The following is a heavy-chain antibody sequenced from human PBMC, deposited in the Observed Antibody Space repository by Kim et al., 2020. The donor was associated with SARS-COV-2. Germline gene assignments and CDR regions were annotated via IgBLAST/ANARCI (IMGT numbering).Heavy chain of an antibody. V-gene: IGHV4-4*02. CDR2: IYHSGRT. CDR3: ARDPGYGGDSGGFDM. Sequence: SETLSLTCAVSGGSISNTNWWTWVRQPPGKGLEWIGEIYHSGRTNYNPSPKSRVTILVDKSKNQFTLRLSSVTAADSAVYYCARDPGYGGDSGGFDMWGPGTRVTVSS. CDR1: GGSISNTNW. D-gene: IGHD2-21*02. J-gene: IGHJ3*02.